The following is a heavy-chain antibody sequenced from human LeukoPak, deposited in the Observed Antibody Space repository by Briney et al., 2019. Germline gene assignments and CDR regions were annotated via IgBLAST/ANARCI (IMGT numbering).Heavy chain of an antibody. CDR3: ARDSCSGGSCYVDY. Sequence: GASVKVSCKASDYTFTSYDFSWVRQAPGRGLEWMGWISTYNGNTSYAQRFQGRVTMTTDTSTSTAYLELRSLRSDDTAVYYCARDSCSGGSCYVDYWGQGTLVTVSS. CDR2: ISTYNGNT. CDR1: DYTFTSYD. V-gene: IGHV1-18*01. J-gene: IGHJ4*02. D-gene: IGHD2-15*01.